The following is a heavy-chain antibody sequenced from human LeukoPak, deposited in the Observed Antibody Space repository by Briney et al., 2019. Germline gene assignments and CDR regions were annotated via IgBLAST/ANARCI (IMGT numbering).Heavy chain of an antibody. Sequence: WMGWMNPNSGNTGYAQKFQGRVTMTRNTSISTAYMELSSLRSEDTAVYYCARGKSIAALGYWGQGTLVTVSS. CDR2: MNPNSGNT. D-gene: IGHD6-6*01. J-gene: IGHJ4*02. CDR3: ARGKSIAALGY. V-gene: IGHV1-8*01.